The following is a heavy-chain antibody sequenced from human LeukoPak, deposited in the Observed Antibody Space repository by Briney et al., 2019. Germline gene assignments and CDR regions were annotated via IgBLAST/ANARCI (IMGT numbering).Heavy chain of an antibody. D-gene: IGHD3-9*01. J-gene: IGHJ1*01. V-gene: IGHV3-53*01. CDR1: GFTVSSNY. CDR3: ARGYYDILTGSRPEYFQH. Sequence: GGSLRLSCAASGFTVSSNYMSWVRQAPGKGLEWVSVIYSGGSIYYADSVKGRFTIFRDNSKNTLHLQMNSLRAEDTAVYYCARGYYDILTGSRPEYFQHWGQGTLVTVSS. CDR2: IYSGGSI.